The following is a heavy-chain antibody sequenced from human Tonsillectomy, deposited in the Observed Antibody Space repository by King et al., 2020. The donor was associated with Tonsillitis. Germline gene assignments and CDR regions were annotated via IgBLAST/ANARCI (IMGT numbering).Heavy chain of an antibody. D-gene: IGHD5-24*01. V-gene: IGHV3-21*01. CDR3: ARDRRWLQSFDY. J-gene: IGHJ4*02. CDR2: ISSSNSYI. CDR1: GFTLSSYS. Sequence: QLVQSGGGLVKPGGSLRLSCAASGFTLSSYSMNWVRQAPGKGLEWVSSISSSNSYIYYADSMKGRFTISRDNAKNSLYLQMNSLRAEDTAVYYCARDRRWLQSFDYWGQGTLVTVSS.